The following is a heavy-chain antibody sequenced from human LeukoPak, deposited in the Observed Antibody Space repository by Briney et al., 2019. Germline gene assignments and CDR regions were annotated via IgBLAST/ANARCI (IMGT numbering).Heavy chain of an antibody. CDR2: ITGSGGNT. Sequence: GGSLRLSCAASEFTFSNYAMSWVRQAPGKGLEWVSVITGSGGNTYYADSVEGRFTISKDNSKNTVYLQMSSLRVDDTAVYYCAKAASSSWPSYYYGMDVWGQGTTVTVSS. CDR1: EFTFSNYA. D-gene: IGHD6-13*01. V-gene: IGHV3-23*01. J-gene: IGHJ6*02. CDR3: AKAASSSWPSYYYGMDV.